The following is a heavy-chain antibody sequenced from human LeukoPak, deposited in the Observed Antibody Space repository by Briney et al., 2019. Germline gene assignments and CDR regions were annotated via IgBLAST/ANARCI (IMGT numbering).Heavy chain of an antibody. CDR2: INHSGNT. CDR3: VAGTTRTLDGY. D-gene: IGHD1-14*01. CDR1: GGSFSGYY. J-gene: IGHJ1*01. Sequence: SETLSLTCAVYGGSFSGYYWCWIRQPPGKGLEWIGEINHSGNTSYNPSLKSRVTISVDTSKNQPSLTLSSATAADPAVYYCVAGTTRTLDGYCGQRTLVTASS. V-gene: IGHV4-34*01.